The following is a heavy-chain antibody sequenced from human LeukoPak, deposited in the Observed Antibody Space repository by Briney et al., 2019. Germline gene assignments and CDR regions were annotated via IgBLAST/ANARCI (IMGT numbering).Heavy chain of an antibody. CDR2: IFYSGST. D-gene: IGHD3-22*01. CDR1: GGSISSSSYY. Sequence: SETLSLTCTVSGGSISSSSYYWGWIRQPPGKGLEWIGNIFYSGSTYYNPSLKSQVTISVDTSKNQFSPKLSSVTAADTAMYYCARNFYDSSVAFDIWGQGTMLTVSS. J-gene: IGHJ3*02. CDR3: ARNFYDSSVAFDI. V-gene: IGHV4-39*01.